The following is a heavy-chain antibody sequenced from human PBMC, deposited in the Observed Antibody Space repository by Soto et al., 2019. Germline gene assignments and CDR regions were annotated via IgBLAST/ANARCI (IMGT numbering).Heavy chain of an antibody. D-gene: IGHD2-15*01. J-gene: IGHJ6*02. CDR2: IYHSGST. CDR3: ARDGPGAGPWVADTPGHYYGMDV. V-gene: IGHV4-4*02. CDR1: GGSISSSNW. Sequence: PSETLSLTCAVSGGSISSSNWWSWVRQPPGKGLEWIGEIYHSGSTNYNPSLKSRVTISVDKSKNQFSLKLSSVTAADTAVYYCARDGPGAGPWVADTPGHYYGMDVWGQGTTVTVSS.